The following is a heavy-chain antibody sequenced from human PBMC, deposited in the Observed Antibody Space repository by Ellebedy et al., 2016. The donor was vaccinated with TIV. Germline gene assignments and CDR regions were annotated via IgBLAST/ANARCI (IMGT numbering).Heavy chain of an antibody. CDR3: AREDTNNWFDP. CDR2: IHYSGST. D-gene: IGHD5-18*01. V-gene: IGHV4-59*01. Sequence: SETLSLTCTVSGGSISSYFWGWVRQPPGKGLEWIGYIHYSGSTNYNPSLKSRVIMSEDTSKNQFSLKVSSVTAADTAVYYCAREDTNNWFDPWGQGSLVIVSS. CDR1: GGSISSYF. J-gene: IGHJ5*02.